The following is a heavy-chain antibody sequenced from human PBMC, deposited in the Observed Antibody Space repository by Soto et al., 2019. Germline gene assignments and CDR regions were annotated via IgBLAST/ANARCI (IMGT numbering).Heavy chain of an antibody. CDR2: TYYRSKWIH. CDR1: GDSMSCSRAA. J-gene: IGHJ6*02. D-gene: IGHD3-16*01. CDR3: AGAVWFRGMDV. V-gene: IGHV6-1*01. Sequence: QSRALAGNISGDSMSCSRAAWDWIRQSPSRVLEWLGRTYYRSKWIHEYTVSMESRITINPDTSKNQISLHIYSVTAEDTAVYYCAGAVWFRGMDVWGQGTPFTV.